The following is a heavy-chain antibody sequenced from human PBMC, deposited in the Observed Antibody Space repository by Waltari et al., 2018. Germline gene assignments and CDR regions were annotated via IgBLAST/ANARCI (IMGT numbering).Heavy chain of an antibody. J-gene: IGHJ4*02. Sequence: EVQLVESGGGLVQPGGSLRLSCAASGFSFSSYWMSWVRQAPGKGVEWVANIKQDGSEKNYVDSVKGRFTISRDNAKNSLYLQMNSLRAEDTAVYFCYVGVTDYWGQGTLVTVSS. CDR2: IKQDGSEK. CDR3: YVGVTDY. D-gene: IGHD1-26*01. V-gene: IGHV3-7*01. CDR1: GFSFSSYW.